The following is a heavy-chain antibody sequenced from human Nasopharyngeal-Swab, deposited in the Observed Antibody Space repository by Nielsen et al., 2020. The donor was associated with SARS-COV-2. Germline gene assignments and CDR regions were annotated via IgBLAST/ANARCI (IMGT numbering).Heavy chain of an antibody. J-gene: IGHJ4*02. CDR1: GFTFSSYS. V-gene: IGHV3-21*04. Sequence: GGSLRLSCAASGFTFSSYSMNWVRQAPGKGLEWVSSISSSSSYIYYADSVKGRFTISRDNAKNSLYLQMNSLRAEDTAVYYCAKLSTTVVTPAFDYWGQGTLVTVSS. CDR3: AKLSTTVVTPAFDY. CDR2: ISSSSSYI. D-gene: IGHD4-23*01.